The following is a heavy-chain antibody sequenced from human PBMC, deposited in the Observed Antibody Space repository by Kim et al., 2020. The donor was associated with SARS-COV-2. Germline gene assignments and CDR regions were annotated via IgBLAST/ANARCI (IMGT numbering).Heavy chain of an antibody. J-gene: IGHJ5*02. CDR1: GGSFSDYY. V-gene: IGHV4-34*01. CDR3: ARRYSSSSFNWFDP. CDR2: INHSGST. Sequence: SETLSLTCAVYGGSFSDYYWSWIRQPPGKGLEWIGEINHSGSTNYNPSLKSRVTISVDTSKNQFSLKLSSVTAADTAVYYCARRYSSSSFNWFDPWGQGT. D-gene: IGHD6-6*01.